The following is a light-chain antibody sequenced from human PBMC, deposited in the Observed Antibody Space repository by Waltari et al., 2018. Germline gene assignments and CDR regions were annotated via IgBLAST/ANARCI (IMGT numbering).Light chain of an antibody. V-gene: IGLV2-11*01. CDR2: DVN. Sequence: QSALTQPRSVSGSPGQSVTIPCTGTSSDVGSYDYVSWYQQHPGKAPKVMIYDVNKRPSGVPDRFSGSKSGNTASLTISGLQAEDEAEYYCCSYGGSYYVLGTGTEVTVL. CDR1: SSDVGSYDY. J-gene: IGLJ1*01. CDR3: CSYGGSYYV.